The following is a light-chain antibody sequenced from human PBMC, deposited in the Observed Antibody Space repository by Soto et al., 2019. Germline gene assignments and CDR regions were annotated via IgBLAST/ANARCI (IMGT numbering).Light chain of an antibody. V-gene: IGKV3-15*01. CDR2: GAS. J-gene: IGKJ1*01. Sequence: EIVMTQSPATLSVSPGERATLSCRASRSVSSNLAWYQHKPGQAPRLLIYGASTRATGIPARFSGSGSGTEFTLTISSLQSEDFGVYYCQQYHNWPPWTFGQGTKVESK. CDR3: QQYHNWPPWT. CDR1: RSVSSN.